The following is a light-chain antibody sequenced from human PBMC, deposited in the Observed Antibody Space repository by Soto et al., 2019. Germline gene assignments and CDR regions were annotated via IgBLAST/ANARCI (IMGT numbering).Light chain of an antibody. V-gene: IGKV3-20*01. J-gene: IGKJ2*02. Sequence: EIALTQSPGTLSLSPGERVTLSCRASQRVSSSYLAWYRQKPGQAPRLLIYGASTRATGIPDRVSGSGSGTDFTLTISRLEPEDFAVYYCQQYGSSPCTFGQGTKLEIK. CDR3: QQYGSSPCT. CDR2: GAS. CDR1: QRVSSSY.